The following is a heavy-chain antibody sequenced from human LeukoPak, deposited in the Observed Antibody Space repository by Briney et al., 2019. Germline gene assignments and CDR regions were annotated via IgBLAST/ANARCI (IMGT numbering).Heavy chain of an antibody. CDR3: ARVSLGNEPGSPQNYYYYGMDV. Sequence: GGSLRLSCAASGFTVSSNSMTWVRQAPGKGLEWVSFIYSGGSTYYAVSVKGRFTISRDNSKNTLYLQMNSLRAEDTAVHYCARVSLGNEPGSPQNYYYYGMDVWGQGTAVTVSS. CDR1: GFTVSSNS. J-gene: IGHJ6*02. V-gene: IGHV3-53*01. CDR2: IYSGGST.